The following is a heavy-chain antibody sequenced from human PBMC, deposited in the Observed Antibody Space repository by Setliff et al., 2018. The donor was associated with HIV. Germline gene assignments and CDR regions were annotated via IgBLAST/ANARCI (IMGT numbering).Heavy chain of an antibody. Sequence: WASVKVSCKASAYTFTDFYVHWVRQAPGQGLEWMGRINPKSGGTNYAQNFQGRVTMTRDTSRKTAYMELKRLTSDDTAVYYCARDGVWDEYYYYYMDVWGKGTTVTVSS. CDR2: INPKSGGT. CDR3: ARDGVWDEYYYYYMDV. CDR1: AYTFTDFY. V-gene: IGHV1-2*06. D-gene: IGHD3-16*01. J-gene: IGHJ6*03.